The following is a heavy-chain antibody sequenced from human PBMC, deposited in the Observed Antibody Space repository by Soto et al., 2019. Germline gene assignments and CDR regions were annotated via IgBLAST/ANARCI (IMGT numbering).Heavy chain of an antibody. V-gene: IGHV3-21*01. CDR1: GFTFSSYS. CDR2: ISSSSSYI. CDR3: AREPLPPLLIITKEKDAFDI. Sequence: VRSLRLSRAAPGFTFSSYSMNWVRQAPGKGLEWVSSISSSSSYIYYADSVKGRFTISRDNAKNSLYLHMNSLRAEDTAVYYCAREPLPPLLIITKEKDAFDIWGQGTMVTVSS. D-gene: IGHD3-16*01. J-gene: IGHJ3*02.